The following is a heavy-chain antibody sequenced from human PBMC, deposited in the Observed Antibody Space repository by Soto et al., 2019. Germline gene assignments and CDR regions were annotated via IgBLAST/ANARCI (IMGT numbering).Heavy chain of an antibody. CDR3: EIDYSTGYADF. CDR1: GFVFSNYA. D-gene: IGHD3-9*01. V-gene: IGHV3-23*01. Sequence: GGSLRLSCAASGFVFSNYAMAWVRQVPGKGLEWVSTISVTGTGTHCADSVEGRFTISRDNFKSTLFLQMNSLRAADTAIYYCEIDYSTGYADFWGQGTLVTVYS. CDR2: ISVTGTGT. J-gene: IGHJ4*02.